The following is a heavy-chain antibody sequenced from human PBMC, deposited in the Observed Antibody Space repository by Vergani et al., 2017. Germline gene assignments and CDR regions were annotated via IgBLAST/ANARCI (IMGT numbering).Heavy chain of an antibody. CDR3: AKHFRGWGIDY. D-gene: IGHD3-16*01. J-gene: IGHJ4*02. Sequence: QVQLVESGGVVVQRGGSLRLSCATSGFTLSNYDMQWIRQGPGKGLEFVAFIQFDGSNQYYADSVKGRFTLSRDFSKNTLYLQMNSLRTDDTATYYCAKHFRGWGIDYWGQGTHVIVSS. V-gene: IGHV3-30*02. CDR1: GFTLSNYD. CDR2: IQFDGSNQ.